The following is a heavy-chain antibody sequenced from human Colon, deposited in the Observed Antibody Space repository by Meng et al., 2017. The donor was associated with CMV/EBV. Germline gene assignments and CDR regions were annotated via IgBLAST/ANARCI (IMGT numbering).Heavy chain of an antibody. J-gene: IGHJ3*02. D-gene: IGHD1-1*01. V-gene: IGHV3-21*01. CDR3: ARDSIGNGPDAFDI. CDR1: GFTLSNYS. CDR2: ISGNGAYM. Sequence: GESLKISCAASGFTLSNYSMNWVRQAPGKGLEWISSISGNGAYMYYADSVRGRFTISTDSAKNSLYLQMNSLRAEDTAMYYCARDSIGNGPDAFDIWGQGTMVTASS.